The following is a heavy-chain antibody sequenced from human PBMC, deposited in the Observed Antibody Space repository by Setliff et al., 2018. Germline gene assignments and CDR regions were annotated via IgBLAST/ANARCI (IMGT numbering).Heavy chain of an antibody. D-gene: IGHD2-2*01. V-gene: IGHV1-2*04. CDR1: GYTFTSYD. J-gene: IGHJ5*02. CDR3: ARDRGYCSSTSCYDGFDP. Sequence: ASVKVSCKASGYTFTSYDINWVRQATGQGLEWMGWINPNSGGTNYAQKFQGWVTMTRDTSISTAYMELSRLRSDDTAVYYCARDRGYCSSTSCYDGFDPWGQGTLVTVSS. CDR2: INPNSGGT.